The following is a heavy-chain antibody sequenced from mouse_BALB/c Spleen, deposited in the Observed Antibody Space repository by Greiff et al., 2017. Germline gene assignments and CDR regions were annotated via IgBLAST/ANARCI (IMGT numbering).Heavy chain of an antibody. CDR1: GFTFSSYA. D-gene: IGHD2-4*01. CDR3: ARAYDYAAWFAY. Sequence: EVQRVESGGGLVKPGGSLKLSCAASGFTFSSYAMSWVRQTPEKRLEWVASISSGGSYTYYPDSVKGRFTISRDNAKNNLYLQMSSLKSEDTAMYYCARAYDYAAWFAYWGQGTLVTVSA. V-gene: IGHV5-6*01. CDR2: ISSGGSYT. J-gene: IGHJ3*01.